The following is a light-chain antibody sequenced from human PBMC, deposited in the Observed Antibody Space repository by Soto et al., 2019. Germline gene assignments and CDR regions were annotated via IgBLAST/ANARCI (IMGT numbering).Light chain of an antibody. CDR3: QQANSFPIT. J-gene: IGKJ5*01. CDR2: DAS. CDR1: QSISSW. Sequence: DIRMTQSPSTLSASVGDRVTITCRASQSISSWLAWYQQKPGKAPKLLIYDASSLESGVPSRFSGSGSETDFTLTISSLHPEDFATYYCQQANSFPITFGQGTRLEIK. V-gene: IGKV1-5*01.